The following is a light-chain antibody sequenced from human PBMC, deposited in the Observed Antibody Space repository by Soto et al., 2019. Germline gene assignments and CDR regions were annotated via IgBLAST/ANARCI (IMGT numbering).Light chain of an antibody. CDR1: QRISTS. CDR3: QQSYITPYT. Sequence: DIQMTQSPSSLSASVGDRVTITCRASQRISTSLNWYQQKPGKSPTLLIYAASSLQSGVPSRFSGRGSGTDFTLAISSLQPEDFATYYCQQSYITPYTFGQGTKLEI. V-gene: IGKV1-39*01. J-gene: IGKJ2*01. CDR2: AAS.